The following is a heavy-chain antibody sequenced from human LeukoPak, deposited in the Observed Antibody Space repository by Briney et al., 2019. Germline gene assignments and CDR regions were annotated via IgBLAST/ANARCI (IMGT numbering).Heavy chain of an antibody. CDR1: GYTFTSYD. CDR2: MNPNSGNT. J-gene: IGHJ5*02. D-gene: IGHD3-10*01. CDR3: ARAPMVRGVIVNWLDP. V-gene: IGHV1-8*01. Sequence: ASVKVSCKASGYTFTSYDINWVRQATGQGLAWMGWMNPNSGNTGYTQKFQGRVTMTRNASISTAYMELSSLRSEDTAVYYCARAPMVRGVIVNWLDPLGPGNPGHRLL.